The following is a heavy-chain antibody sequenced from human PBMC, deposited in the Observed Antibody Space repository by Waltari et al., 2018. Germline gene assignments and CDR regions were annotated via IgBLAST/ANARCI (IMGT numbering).Heavy chain of an antibody. CDR2: IKEDGSVK. D-gene: IGHD1-26*01. V-gene: IGHV3-7*03. CDR1: GFPFSAYW. Sequence: DVQLVESGGGLVQPGGSLRLSCEASGFPFSAYWMNWVRQTPGTGLEWVANIKEDGSVKYYLDSVKGRFTISRDNAKNSLYLQMDSLTADDTAIYYCARGTTTTPNWFDPWGQGTLVTVSS. J-gene: IGHJ5*02. CDR3: ARGTTTTPNWFDP.